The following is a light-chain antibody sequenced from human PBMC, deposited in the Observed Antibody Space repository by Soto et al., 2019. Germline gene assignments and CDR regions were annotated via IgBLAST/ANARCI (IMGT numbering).Light chain of an antibody. V-gene: IGLV1-40*01. CDR2: DSS. J-gene: IGLJ2*01. CDR3: QSYDSSLSGVL. Sequence: QAVVTQPPSVSGAPGQRVTISCTGSSSNIGAGYDVYWYQQLPGTPPKLLIYDSSNRPSGVPDRFSGSKSGTSASLAITGLQAEDEADYFCQSYDSSLSGVLFGGGTKLTVL. CDR1: SSNIGAGYD.